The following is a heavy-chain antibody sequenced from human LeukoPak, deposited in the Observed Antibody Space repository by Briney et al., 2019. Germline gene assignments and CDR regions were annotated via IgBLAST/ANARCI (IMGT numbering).Heavy chain of an antibody. V-gene: IGHV1-8*01. Sequence: ASVKVSCKISGYTFTTYEINWVRQAAGQGLEWMGWMHPNSGSIDYAQKFQGRVTMTRDTSTNTAYMELSSLRSEDTAVYYCTRGPRNDPWGQGTLVIVSS. CDR3: TRGPRNDP. CDR2: MHPNSGSI. D-gene: IGHD1-14*01. J-gene: IGHJ5*02. CDR1: GYTFTTYE.